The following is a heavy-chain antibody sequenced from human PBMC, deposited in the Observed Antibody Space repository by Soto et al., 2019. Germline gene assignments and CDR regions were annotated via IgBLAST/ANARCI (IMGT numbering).Heavy chain of an antibody. CDR1: GFTFSSYA. J-gene: IGHJ6*02. Sequence: EVQLLESGGGLVQPGGSLRLSCAASGFTFSSYAMSWVRQAPGKGLEWVSAISGSGGSTYYADSVKGRFTISRDNSKNTLYLQMNSLRAEDTAVYYCAKVGPIFGVVIDYYYYGMDVWGQGTTVTVSS. D-gene: IGHD3-3*02. CDR3: AKVGPIFGVVIDYYYYGMDV. CDR2: ISGSGGST. V-gene: IGHV3-23*01.